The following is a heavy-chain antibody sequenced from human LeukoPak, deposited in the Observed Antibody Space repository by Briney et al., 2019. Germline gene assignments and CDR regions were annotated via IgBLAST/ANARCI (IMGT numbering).Heavy chain of an antibody. CDR3: ARGPYYDFWSGYPFFDY. CDR2: IYYSGST. J-gene: IGHJ4*02. Sequence: SETLSLTCTVSGGSISSDRHYWSWIRQHPGKGLEWIVYIYYSGSTYYNPSLKSRVTISADTSKNQFSLKLSSVTAADTAVYYCARGPYYDFWSGYPFFDYWGQGTLVTVSS. D-gene: IGHD3-3*01. CDR1: GGSISSDRHY. V-gene: IGHV4-31*03.